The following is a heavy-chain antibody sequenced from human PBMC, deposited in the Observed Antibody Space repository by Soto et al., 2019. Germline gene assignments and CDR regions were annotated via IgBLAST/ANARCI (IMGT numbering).Heavy chain of an antibody. V-gene: IGHV1-18*01. Sequence: QVQLVQSGAEVKKPGASVKVSCKASGYTFTSSGMSWVRQAPGQGLEWMGWISAHTGSSEYAQRYQGRVTMTTDRSTSTAYMELRSLRSDDTAVYYCARAFIYQGSDSRGYSFDAFDFWGPVTLVTVSS. D-gene: IGHD3-22*01. CDR3: ARAFIYQGSDSRGYSFDAFDF. J-gene: IGHJ3*01. CDR2: ISAHTGSS. CDR1: GYTFTSSG.